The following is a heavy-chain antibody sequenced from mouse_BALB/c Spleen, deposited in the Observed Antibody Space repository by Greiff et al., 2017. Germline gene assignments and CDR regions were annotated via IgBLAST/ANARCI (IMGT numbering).Heavy chain of an antibody. CDR2: IRNKANGYTT. D-gene: IGHD1-1*01. CDR1: GFTFTDYY. Sequence: DVQLVESGGGLVQPGGSLRLSCATSGFTFTDYYMSWVRQPPGKALEWLGFIRNKANGYTTEYSASVKGRFTISRDNSQSILYLQMNTLRAEDSATYYCVRDYYGGYFDVWGAGTTVTVSS. CDR3: VRDYYGGYFDV. V-gene: IGHV7-3*02. J-gene: IGHJ1*01.